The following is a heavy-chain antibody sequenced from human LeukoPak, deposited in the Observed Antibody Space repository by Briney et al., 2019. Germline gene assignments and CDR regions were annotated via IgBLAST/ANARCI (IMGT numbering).Heavy chain of an antibody. CDR1: GFTFSSYA. CDR2: ISSNGGST. D-gene: IGHD3-10*01. J-gene: IGHJ5*02. Sequence: GGSLRLSCAASGFTFSSYAMHWVRQAPGKGLEYVSAISSNGGSTYYANSVKGRFTISRDNSKNTLYLQMGSLRAEDMAVYYRARGRVTMVRGVITPMYNWFDPWGQGTLVTVSS. V-gene: IGHV3-64*01. CDR3: ARGRVTMVRGVITPMYNWFDP.